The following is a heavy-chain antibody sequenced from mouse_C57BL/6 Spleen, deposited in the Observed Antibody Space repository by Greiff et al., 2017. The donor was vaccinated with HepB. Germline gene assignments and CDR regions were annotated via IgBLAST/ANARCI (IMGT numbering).Heavy chain of an antibody. CDR1: GYAFSSYW. CDR3: AWFYYYGSMDY. CDR2: IYPGDGDT. D-gene: IGHD1-1*01. Sequence: VMLVESGAELVKPGASVKISCKASGYAFSSYWMNWVKQRPGKGLEWIGQIYPGDGDTNDNGKFKGKATLTADKSSSTAYMQLSSLTSEDSVVYFLAWFYYYGSMDYWGQGTSVTVSS. J-gene: IGHJ4*01. V-gene: IGHV1-80*01.